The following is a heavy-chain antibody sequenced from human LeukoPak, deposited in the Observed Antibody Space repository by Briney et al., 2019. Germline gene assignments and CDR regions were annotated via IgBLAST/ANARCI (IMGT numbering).Heavy chain of an antibody. D-gene: IGHD3-10*01. J-gene: IGHJ4*02. V-gene: IGHV3-9*01. CDR3: AKAGVEDNYYFDY. Sequence: LSXAASGFTXDDYAMHWXRQAPGKGXEWVSGISWNSGSIGYADSVKGRFTISRDNYKNSLYLQMNSLRAEDTALYYCAKAGVEDNYYFDYWGQGTLVTVSS. CDR1: GFTXDDYA. CDR2: ISWNSGSI.